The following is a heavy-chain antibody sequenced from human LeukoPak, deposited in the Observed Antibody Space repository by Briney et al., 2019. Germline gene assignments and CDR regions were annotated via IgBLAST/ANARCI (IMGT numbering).Heavy chain of an antibody. CDR2: IIPIFGTA. CDR1: GGTFSSYA. D-gene: IGHD3-3*01. CDR3: ARGRRGVAIPDY. V-gene: IGHV1-69*13. J-gene: IGHJ4*02. Sequence: SVKVSCKASGGTFSSYAISWVRQAPGQGLEWMGGIIPIFGTANYAQKFRGRVTITADESTSTAYMELSSLRSEDTAVYYCARGRRGVAIPDYWGQGTLVTVSS.